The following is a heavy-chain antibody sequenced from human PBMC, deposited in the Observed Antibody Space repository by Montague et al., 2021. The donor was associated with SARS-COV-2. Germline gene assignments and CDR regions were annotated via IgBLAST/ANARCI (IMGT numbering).Heavy chain of an antibody. J-gene: IGHJ5*02. D-gene: IGHD3-10*01. CDR3: VRLWDFYGSGSYKNSWFDP. CDR1: AGSISTNSYY. V-gene: IGHV4-39*02. CDR2: ISYSGST. Sequence: SETLSLTCTVSAGSISTNSYYWAWIRQPPGKGLEWIGSISYSGSTYFNPSLESRLTMSVDTSKNHFSLKLSSVTAADTAVYYCVRLWDFYGSGSYKNSWFDPWGQGTRVTVSS.